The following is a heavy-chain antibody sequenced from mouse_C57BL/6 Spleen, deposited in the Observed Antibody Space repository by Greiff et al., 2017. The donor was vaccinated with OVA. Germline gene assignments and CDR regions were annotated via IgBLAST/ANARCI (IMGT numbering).Heavy chain of an antibody. J-gene: IGHJ2*01. V-gene: IGHV1-64*01. CDR2: IHPNSGST. CDR1: GYTFTSYW. Sequence: QVQLQQPGAELVKPGASVKLSCKASGYTFTSYWMHWVKQRPGQGLEWIGMIHPNSGSTNYNEKFKSKATLTVDKSSSTAYMQLSSLTSADSAVYDCARRTAQATYVDDWGQGTTLTVSS. D-gene: IGHD3-2*02. CDR3: ARRTAQATYVDD.